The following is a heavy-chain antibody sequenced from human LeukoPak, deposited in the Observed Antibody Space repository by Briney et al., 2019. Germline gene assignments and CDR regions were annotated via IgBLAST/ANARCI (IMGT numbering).Heavy chain of an antibody. CDR2: IYYSGST. D-gene: IGHD3-10*01. Sequence: SETLSLTCTVSGGSISSSSYYWGWIRQPPGKGLEWIGSIYYSGSTYYNPSLKSRVTISVDTSKNQFSLKLSSVTAADTAVHYCARSSGSPPYYYYMDVWGKGTTVTVSS. CDR3: ARSSGSPPYYYYMDV. J-gene: IGHJ6*03. CDR1: GGSISSSSYY. V-gene: IGHV4-39*07.